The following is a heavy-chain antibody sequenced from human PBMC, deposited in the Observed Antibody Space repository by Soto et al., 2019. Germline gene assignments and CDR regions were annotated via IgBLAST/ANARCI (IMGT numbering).Heavy chain of an antibody. CDR1: GGSVSSGSYY. J-gene: IGHJ4*02. CDR3: ASLYYYDSSGYYEADY. V-gene: IGHV4-61*01. CDR2: IYYSGST. D-gene: IGHD3-22*01. Sequence: SETLSLTCTVSGGSVSSGSYYWSWIRQPPGKGLEWIGYIYYSGSTNYNPSLKSRVTISVDTSKNQFSLKLSSVTAADTAVYYRASLYYYDSSGYYEADYWGQGTLVTVSS.